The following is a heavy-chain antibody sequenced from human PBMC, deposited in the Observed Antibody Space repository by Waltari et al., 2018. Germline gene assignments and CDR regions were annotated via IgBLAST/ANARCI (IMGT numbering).Heavy chain of an antibody. CDR2: IYTSGST. V-gene: IGHV4-61*09. CDR3: ARDGVSGELSY. CDR1: GGSISSGSYY. J-gene: IGHJ4*02. Sequence: QVQLQESGPGLVKPSQTLSLTCTVSGGSISSGSYYWSWIRQPAGKGLEWIGYIYTSGSTNYNPSLKSRVTISVDTSKNQFSLKLGSVTAADTAVYYCARDGVSGELSYWGQGTLVTVSS. D-gene: IGHD3-16*02.